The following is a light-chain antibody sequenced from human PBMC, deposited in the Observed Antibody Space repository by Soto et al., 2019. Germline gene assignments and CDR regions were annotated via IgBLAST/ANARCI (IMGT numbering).Light chain of an antibody. J-gene: IGLJ3*02. Sequence: QPVLTQPPSVSGAPGQRVTISCTGSRSNIGAGYDVHWYQQLPGTAPKLLIYGNSNRPSGVPDRFSGSKSGTSASLAITGLQAEDEADYYCQSYDSSLSGWVFGGGTQLTVL. CDR3: QSYDSSLSGWV. V-gene: IGLV1-40*01. CDR1: RSNIGAGYD. CDR2: GNS.